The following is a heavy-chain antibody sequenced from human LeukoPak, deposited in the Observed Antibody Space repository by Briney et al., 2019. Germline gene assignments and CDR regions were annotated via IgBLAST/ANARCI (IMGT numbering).Heavy chain of an antibody. Sequence: GGSLRLSCAASGFTFSSYAMHWIRQAPGKGLEWVAVISYDGSNKYYADSVKGRFTISRDNSKNTLYLQMNSLRAEDTAVYYCARDSQWLESSSSNFDYWGQGTLVTVSS. D-gene: IGHD6-6*01. CDR2: ISYDGSNK. CDR1: GFTFSSYA. J-gene: IGHJ4*02. CDR3: ARDSQWLESSSSNFDY. V-gene: IGHV3-30-3*01.